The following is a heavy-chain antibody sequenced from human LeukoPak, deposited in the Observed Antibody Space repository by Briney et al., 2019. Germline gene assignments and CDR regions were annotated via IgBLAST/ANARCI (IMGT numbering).Heavy chain of an antibody. CDR1: GFTFSSYD. CDR2: IGTAGDT. Sequence: GGSLRLSCAASGFTFSSYDMHWVRQATGKGLEWVSAIGTAGDTYYPGSVKGRFTISRENAKNSLYLQMNSLRAGDTAVYYCARAPRVGATGVALDIWGQGTMVTVSS. J-gene: IGHJ3*02. D-gene: IGHD1-26*01. V-gene: IGHV3-13*01. CDR3: ARAPRVGATGVALDI.